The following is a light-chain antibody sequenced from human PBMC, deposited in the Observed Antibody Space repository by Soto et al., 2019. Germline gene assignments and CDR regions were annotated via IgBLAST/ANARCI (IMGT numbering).Light chain of an antibody. Sequence: EIALTQSPATLSLSPGERATLSCRASQSVSRYLAWYQQKPGLAPRLLIYDASNRATGIPARFSGSGSGTDFTLTISSLEPEDFAVYYCQQRGNWPSFGGGTKVEIK. CDR1: QSVSRY. J-gene: IGKJ4*01. V-gene: IGKV3-11*01. CDR3: QQRGNWPS. CDR2: DAS.